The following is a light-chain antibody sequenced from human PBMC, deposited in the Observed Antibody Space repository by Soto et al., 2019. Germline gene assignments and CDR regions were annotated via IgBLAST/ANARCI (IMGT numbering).Light chain of an antibody. J-gene: IGLJ3*02. V-gene: IGLV2-14*03. CDR1: MRDVGAYNL. CDR3: QSYDRNLRGWV. CDR2: GNS. Sequence: QSALTQPASVSGSAGQSITISCSGTMRDVGAYNLVSWYQQHPGTAPKLLIFGNSRRPSGVPDRFSGAKSGTSASLAITGLQAEDEADYYCQSYDRNLRGWVFGGGTKVTVL.